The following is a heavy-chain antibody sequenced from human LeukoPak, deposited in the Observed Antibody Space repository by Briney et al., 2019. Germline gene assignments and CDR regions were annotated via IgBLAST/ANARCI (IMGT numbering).Heavy chain of an antibody. CDR1: GFTFGSYW. Sequence: GGSLRLSCAASGFTFGSYWMSWVRQAPGKGLEWVANIKQGGSESYYVDSVKGRFTISRDNAKNSLYLQMNSLRAEDTAVYYCARGWLVPDFWGQGTLVTVSS. D-gene: IGHD6-19*01. CDR3: ARGWLVPDF. V-gene: IGHV3-7*01. CDR2: IKQGGSES. J-gene: IGHJ4*02.